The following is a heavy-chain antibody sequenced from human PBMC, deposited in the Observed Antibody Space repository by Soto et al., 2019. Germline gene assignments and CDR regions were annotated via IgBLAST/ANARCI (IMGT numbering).Heavy chain of an antibody. V-gene: IGHV3-21*01. CDR2: ISSSSSYI. CDR3: ASDGVYYYDSSGPTGDI. D-gene: IGHD3-22*01. J-gene: IGHJ3*02. CDR1: GFTFSSYS. Sequence: GGSLRLSCAASGFTFSSYSMNWVRQAPGKGLEWVSSISSSSSYIYYADSVKGRFTISRDNAKNSLYLQMNSLRAEDTAVYYCASDGVYYYDSSGPTGDIWGQGTMVTV.